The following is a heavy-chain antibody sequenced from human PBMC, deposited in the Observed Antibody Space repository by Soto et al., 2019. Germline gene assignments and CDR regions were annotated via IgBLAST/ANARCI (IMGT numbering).Heavy chain of an antibody. V-gene: IGHV3-9*01. D-gene: IGHD3-16*01. CDR2: ISWNSGSI. J-gene: IGHJ6*03. CDR3: AKTGGGYYYYMDV. Sequence: GGSLRLSCAASGFTFSSYSMNWVRQAPGKGLEWVSGISWNSGSIGYADSVKGRFTISRDNAKNSLYLQMNSLRAEDTALYYCAKTGGGYYYYMDVWGKGTTVTVSS. CDR1: GFTFSSYS.